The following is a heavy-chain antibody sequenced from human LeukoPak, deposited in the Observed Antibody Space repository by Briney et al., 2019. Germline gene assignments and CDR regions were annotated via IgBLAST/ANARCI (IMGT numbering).Heavy chain of an antibody. CDR2: INHSGST. V-gene: IGHV4-34*01. D-gene: IGHD2-21*01. Sequence: SETLPLTCAVYGGSFSGYYWSWIRQPPGKGPEWIGEINHSGSTNYNPSLKSRVTISVDTSKNQFSLKLSSVTAADTAVYYCARSRHSLFDYWGQGTLVTVSS. CDR3: ARSRHSLFDY. J-gene: IGHJ4*02. CDR1: GGSFSGYY.